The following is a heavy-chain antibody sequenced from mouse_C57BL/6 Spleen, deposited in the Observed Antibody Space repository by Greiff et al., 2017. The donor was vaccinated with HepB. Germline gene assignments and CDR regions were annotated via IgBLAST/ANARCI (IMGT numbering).Heavy chain of an antibody. D-gene: IGHD3-2*02. J-gene: IGHJ4*01. Sequence: QVQLQQSGAELVKPGASVKLSCKASGYTFTSYWMHWVKQRPGQGLEWIGMIHPNSGSTNYNEKFKSKATLTVDKSSSTAYMQLSSLTSEDSAVYYCARQLRPFYAMDYWGQGTSVTVSS. CDR1: GYTFTSYW. V-gene: IGHV1-64*01. CDR2: IHPNSGST. CDR3: ARQLRPFYAMDY.